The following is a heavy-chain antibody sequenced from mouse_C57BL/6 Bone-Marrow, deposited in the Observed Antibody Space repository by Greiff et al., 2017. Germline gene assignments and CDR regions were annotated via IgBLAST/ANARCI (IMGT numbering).Heavy chain of an antibody. Sequence: VQLQQSGAELVRPGASVKLSCTASGFNIKDDYMHWVKQRPEQGLEWIGWIDPANGDTEYASKFQGKATITADTSSNTAYLQLSSLTSEDTAVYYCTTTLRYYYAMDYWGQGTSVTVSS. CDR3: TTTLRYYYAMDY. J-gene: IGHJ4*01. D-gene: IGHD1-1*01. CDR1: GFNIKDDY. V-gene: IGHV14-4*01. CDR2: IDPANGDT.